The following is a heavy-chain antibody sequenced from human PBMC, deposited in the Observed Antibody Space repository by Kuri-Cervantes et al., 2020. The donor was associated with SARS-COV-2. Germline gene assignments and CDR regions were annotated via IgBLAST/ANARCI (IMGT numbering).Heavy chain of an antibody. Sequence: ASVKVSCKASGYTFTGYYIHWVRQAPGRGLEWMGWINLNTDGTHYAQNFQGRVTMTRDTSISTAYMELSRLRSDDTAVYYCARDPAWTGDGPWGQGTLVTVSS. D-gene: IGHD3/OR15-3a*01. V-gene: IGHV1-2*02. CDR3: ARDPAWTGDGP. CDR2: INLNTDGT. J-gene: IGHJ5*02. CDR1: GYTFTGYY.